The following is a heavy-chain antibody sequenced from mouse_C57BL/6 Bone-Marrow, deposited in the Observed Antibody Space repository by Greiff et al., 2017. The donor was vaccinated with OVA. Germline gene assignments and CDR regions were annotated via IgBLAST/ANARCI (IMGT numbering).Heavy chain of an antibody. D-gene: IGHD1-1*01. CDR1: GYTFTEYT. V-gene: IGHV1-62-2*01. CDR2: FYPGSGSI. Sequence: VQLQQSGAELVKPGASVKLSCKASGYTFTEYTIHWVKQRSGLGLEWIGWFYPGSGSIKYNEKFKDKATLTADKSSSTVYMELSRLTSEDSAVYFCARHEDISSITTVVPAYAMDYWGQGTSVTVSS. CDR3: ARHEDISSITTVVPAYAMDY. J-gene: IGHJ4*01.